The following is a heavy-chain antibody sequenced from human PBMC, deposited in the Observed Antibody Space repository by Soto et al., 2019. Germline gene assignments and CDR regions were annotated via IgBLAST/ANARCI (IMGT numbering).Heavy chain of an antibody. D-gene: IGHD3-22*01. CDR3: ARGARISSRFTMIVVVITRGYFDY. J-gene: IGHJ4*02. Sequence: SESLSLTCAVYGGSFSGYYWSWIRQPPGKGLEWIGEINHSGSTNYNPSLKSRVTISVDTSKNQFSLKLSSVTAADTAVYYCARGARISSRFTMIVVVITRGYFDYWGQGTLVTVSS. V-gene: IGHV4-34*01. CDR2: INHSGST. CDR1: GGSFSGYY.